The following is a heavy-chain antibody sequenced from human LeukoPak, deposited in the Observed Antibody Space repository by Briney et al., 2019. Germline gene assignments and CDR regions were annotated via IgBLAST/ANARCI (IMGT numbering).Heavy chain of an antibody. V-gene: IGHV1-8*01. CDR3: ARLSDTPAYYYSSGYYHIRY. J-gene: IGHJ4*02. D-gene: IGHD3-22*01. CDR1: GYTFSAYD. Sequence: ASVKVSCKASGYTFSAYDINWVRQGAGQGLEWIGWMNPDTGNTGCAQKLQGRVTMTRDTSKSTAYMELNSLRSEDTAVYYCARLSDTPAYYYSSGYYHIRYWGQGTLLTVSS. CDR2: MNPDTGNT.